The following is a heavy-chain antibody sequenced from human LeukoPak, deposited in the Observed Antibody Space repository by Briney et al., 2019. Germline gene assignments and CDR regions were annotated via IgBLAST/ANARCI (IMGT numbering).Heavy chain of an antibody. Sequence: PGGSLRLSCAASGFTFSSCGFNWVRQAPGKGLEWVSSIGPTGTDRYYADSVRGRFTISSDNAKNSMYLQMDSLRDEDTAVYYCATETIGRHYDYWGQGTLLTVSS. V-gene: IGHV3-21*01. J-gene: IGHJ4*02. D-gene: IGHD1-14*01. CDR2: IGPTGTDR. CDR1: GFTFSSCG. CDR3: ATETIGRHYDY.